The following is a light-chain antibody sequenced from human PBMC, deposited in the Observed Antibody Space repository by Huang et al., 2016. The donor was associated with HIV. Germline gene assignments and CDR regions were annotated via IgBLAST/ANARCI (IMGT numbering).Light chain of an antibody. CDR2: AAS. CDR3: QQYNDWPRS. Sequence: EIVMTQSPGTLSVAPGERATLPCRASQNVNTNLAWCQQKPGQAPRLLIYAASTRTADFPARFSGSGSRTEFTLTISSLQSEDIAVYYCQQYNDWPRSFGQGTKVEIK. V-gene: IGKV3-15*01. J-gene: IGKJ1*01. CDR1: QNVNTN.